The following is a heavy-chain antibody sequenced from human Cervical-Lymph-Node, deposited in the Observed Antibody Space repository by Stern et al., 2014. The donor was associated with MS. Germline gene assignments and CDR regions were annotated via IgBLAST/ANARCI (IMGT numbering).Heavy chain of an antibody. CDR1: GFSFTGDP. D-gene: IGHD4-11*01. Sequence: QLVQSGGGVVQPGRSLRLSCEASGFSFTGDPMHWVRPAPGKGLEWVTSISYDGSKKQYAGSVKGRFTISRDTSKNTLYLQMNSLRVEDTALYYCAREDYRNYSPHIDYWGQGTLVTVSS. CDR3: AREDYRNYSPHIDY. J-gene: IGHJ4*02. V-gene: IGHV3-30-3*01. CDR2: ISYDGSKK.